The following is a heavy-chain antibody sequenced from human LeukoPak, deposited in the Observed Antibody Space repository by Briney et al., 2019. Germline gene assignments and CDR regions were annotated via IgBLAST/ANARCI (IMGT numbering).Heavy chain of an antibody. CDR1: GFTFSSYA. J-gene: IGHJ6*02. D-gene: IGHD3-3*01. V-gene: IGHV3-23*01. CDR2: ISGSESST. CDR3: AKSVAIYFCYGLDV. Sequence: GGSLRLSCAASGFTFSSYAMSWVRQAPGKGLEWVSAISGSESSTYYADSVRGRFTISRDNSKNTLFLQMDSLRAEDTAPYYCAKSVAIYFCYGLDVWGQGTTVTVSS.